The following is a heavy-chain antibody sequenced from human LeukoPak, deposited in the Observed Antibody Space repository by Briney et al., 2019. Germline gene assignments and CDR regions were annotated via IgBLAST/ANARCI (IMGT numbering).Heavy chain of an antibody. V-gene: IGHV4-34*01. CDR1: GGSFTSYY. CDR3: ARAVIPAADLDY. CDR2: ITHGGST. J-gene: IGHJ4*02. Sequence: SETLCLTCAVYGGSFTSYYWTWIRQPPGKGLEWIGEITHGGSTNYNPSLKSRVTISIDTSKNQFSLRLTSVTAADTAVYYCARAVIPAADLDYWGQGTLVTVSS. D-gene: IGHD2-2*01.